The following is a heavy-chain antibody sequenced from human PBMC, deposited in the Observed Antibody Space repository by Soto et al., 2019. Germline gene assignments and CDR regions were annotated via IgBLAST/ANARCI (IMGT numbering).Heavy chain of an antibody. CDR3: ARGDYGDYGNRFDP. J-gene: IGHJ5*02. CDR1: GYTLTSYD. CDR2: MNPNSGNT. Sequence: QVQLVQSGAEVKKPGASVKVSCKASGYTLTSYDINWVRQATGQGLEWMGWMNPNSGNTGCAQKFQGRVTMHRNTSITTAYMELSSLRSQDAAVYYCARGDYGDYGNRFDPWGQGTLVSVSS. D-gene: IGHD4-17*01. V-gene: IGHV1-8*01.